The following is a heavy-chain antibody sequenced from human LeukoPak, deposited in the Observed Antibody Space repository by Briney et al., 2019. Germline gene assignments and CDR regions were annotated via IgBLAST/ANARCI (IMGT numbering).Heavy chain of an antibody. Sequence: GRSLRLSCAASGFTFSSYAMHWVRQAPGKGLEWVAVISYDGSNKYYADSVKGRFTISRDNSKNTLYLQMNSLRAEDTAVYYCAKDPADGSSPGDYWGQGTLVTVSS. J-gene: IGHJ4*02. D-gene: IGHD3-10*01. CDR2: ISYDGSNK. V-gene: IGHV3-30-3*01. CDR3: AKDPADGSSPGDY. CDR1: GFTFSSYA.